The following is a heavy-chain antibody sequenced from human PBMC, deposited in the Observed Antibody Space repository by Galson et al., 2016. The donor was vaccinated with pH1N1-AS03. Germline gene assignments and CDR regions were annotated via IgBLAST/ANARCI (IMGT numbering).Heavy chain of an antibody. V-gene: IGHV1-3*01. CDR2: VNLGNSKT. CDR3: ARLGDKWELRH. CDR1: GDTFNDNA. J-gene: IGHJ4*02. Sequence: SVKVSCKASGDTFNDNALHWVRQAPGQSLEWMGWVNLGNSKTKYSQRFQDRVIITMDTSANTAYMELRDLTSEDTAVFYCARLGDKWELRHWGQGSLVTVSS. D-gene: IGHD1-26*01.